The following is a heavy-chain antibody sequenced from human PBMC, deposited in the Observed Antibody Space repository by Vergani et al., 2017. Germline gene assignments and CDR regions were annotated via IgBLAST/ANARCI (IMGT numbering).Heavy chain of an antibody. CDR3: ARGDYPDY. CDR2: IYYSGST. CDR1: GGSISSYY. Sequence: QVQLQESGPGLVKPSETLSLTCTVSGGSISSYYWSWIRQPPGKGLEWIGYIYYSGSTNYNPSLKSRVTISVDTSKNQFSLKLSSVTAADTAVYYCARGDYPDYWGQGTLVTVSS. V-gene: IGHV4-59*12. J-gene: IGHJ4*02.